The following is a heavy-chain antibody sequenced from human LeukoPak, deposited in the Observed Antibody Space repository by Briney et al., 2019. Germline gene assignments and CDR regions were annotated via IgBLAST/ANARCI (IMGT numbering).Heavy chain of an antibody. J-gene: IGHJ6*03. CDR2: ISSSSSYI. D-gene: IGHD5-12*01. CDR1: GFTFSSYA. CDR3: ARVTLPSGYDYGPHLEEFYYYNYYMDV. Sequence: PGGSLRLSCAASGFTFSSYAMIWVRQAPGKGLEWVSSISSSSSYIYYADSVKGRFTISRDNAKNSLYLQMNSLRAEDTAVYYCARVTLPSGYDYGPHLEEFYYYNYYMDVWGKGTTVTVSS. V-gene: IGHV3-21*01.